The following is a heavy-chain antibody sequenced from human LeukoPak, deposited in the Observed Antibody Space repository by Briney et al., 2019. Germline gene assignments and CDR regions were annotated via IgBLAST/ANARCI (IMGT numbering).Heavy chain of an antibody. CDR2: FDPEDGET. CDR3: AREAMVRSPFDP. V-gene: IGHV1-24*01. Sequence: ASVKVSCKVSGYTLTELSMHWVRQAPGKGLEWMGGFDPEDGETIYAQKFQGRVTITADESTSTAYMELSSLRSEDTAVYYCAREAMVRSPFDPWGQGTLVTVSS. J-gene: IGHJ5*02. D-gene: IGHD3-10*01. CDR1: GYTLTELS.